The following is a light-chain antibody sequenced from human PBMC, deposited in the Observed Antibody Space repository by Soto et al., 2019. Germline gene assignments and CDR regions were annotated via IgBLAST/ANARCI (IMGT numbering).Light chain of an antibody. CDR3: QQYNKWPRT. CDR1: QSVSSN. Sequence: EILMTQSPATVSVSPGERATLSCRASQSVSSNLAWYQQKPGQAPSPLFYGASTRATGIPTRFSGSGSGTEFTLTIGSLQSEDFAVYYCQQYNKWPRTFGQGTKVDIQ. J-gene: IGKJ1*01. CDR2: GAS. V-gene: IGKV3-15*01.